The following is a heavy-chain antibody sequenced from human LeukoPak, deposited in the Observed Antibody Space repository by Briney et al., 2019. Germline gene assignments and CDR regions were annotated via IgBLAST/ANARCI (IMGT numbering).Heavy chain of an antibody. CDR1: GFTVSSNY. CDR3: ARGEYHDSSGFDY. D-gene: IGHD3-22*01. J-gene: IGHJ4*02. CDR2: IYSGGST. Sequence: GGSLRLSCAASGFTVSSNYMSWVRQAPGKGLEWVSVIYSGGSTYYADSVKGRFTISRDNSKNTLYLQMNSLRAEDTAVYYCARGEYHDSSGFDYWGQGTLVTVSS. V-gene: IGHV3-53*05.